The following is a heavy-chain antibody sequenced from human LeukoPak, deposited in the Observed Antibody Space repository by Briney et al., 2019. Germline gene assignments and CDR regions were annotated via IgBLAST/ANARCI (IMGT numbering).Heavy chain of an antibody. CDR3: ARGLGDFDALLYLPYDYDY. V-gene: IGHV4-34*01. CDR1: GGSFSGYY. CDR2: INHSGSS. J-gene: IGHJ4*02. Sequence: SETLSLTCAVYGGSFSGYYWSWSRHPPRPGLEVMGEINHSGSSNYYPSLKSRLTISVDTSKTQSSLKLSYVTAADTAVSYCARGLGDFDALLYLPYDYDYWGQGTLVTVSS. D-gene: IGHD3-9*01.